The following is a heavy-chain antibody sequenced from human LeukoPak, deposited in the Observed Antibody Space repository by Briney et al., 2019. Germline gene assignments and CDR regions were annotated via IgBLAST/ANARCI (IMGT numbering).Heavy chain of an antibody. D-gene: IGHD1-26*01. CDR3: ARGGSQGGNWFDP. J-gene: IGHJ5*02. Sequence: SQTLSLTCTVSGGSISSGGYYWSWIRQHPGKGLEWIGYIYYSGSTYYNPSLKSRVTISVDTSKNQFSLKLSSVTAADTAVYYCARGGSQGGNWFDPWGQGTLVTVSS. V-gene: IGHV4-31*03. CDR2: IYYSGST. CDR1: GGSISSGGYY.